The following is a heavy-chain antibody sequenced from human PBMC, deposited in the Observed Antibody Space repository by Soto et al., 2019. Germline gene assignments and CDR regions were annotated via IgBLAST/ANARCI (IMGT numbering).Heavy chain of an antibody. CDR3: ARARYSSRFYYGMDV. V-gene: IGHV4-30-4*01. D-gene: IGHD6-13*01. J-gene: IGHJ6*02. CDR1: GGSISSGDYY. Sequence: SETLSLTCTVAGGSISSGDYYWSWIRQPPGKGLEWIGYIYYSGSTYYNPSLKSRVTISVDTSKNQFSLKLSSVTAADTAVYYCARARYSSRFYYGMDVWGQGTTVTVSS. CDR2: IYYSGST.